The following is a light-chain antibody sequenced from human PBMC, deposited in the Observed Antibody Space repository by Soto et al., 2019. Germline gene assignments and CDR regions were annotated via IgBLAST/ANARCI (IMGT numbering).Light chain of an antibody. CDR2: DAS. CDR3: LQYSSHSWT. V-gene: IGKV1-5*01. Sequence: DIQMTQSPSTLSASVGDRVTITCRASQSISDWLAWYQQKPGKAPELLIFDASNLKSGVSSRFSGSGSGTEFTLTISRLQPNDVATYYCLQYSSHSWTFGQGTKVDTK. CDR1: QSISDW. J-gene: IGKJ1*01.